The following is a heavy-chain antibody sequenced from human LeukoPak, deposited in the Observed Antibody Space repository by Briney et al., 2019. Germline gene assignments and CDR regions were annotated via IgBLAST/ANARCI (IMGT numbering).Heavy chain of an antibody. V-gene: IGHV1-18*01. CDR2: ISGYNYNT. J-gene: IGHJ4*02. Sequence: ASVKVSSKASGYSFTSYGISWVRQAPGQGLEWMGWISGYNYNTNYAQKFRGRVTMTTDTSTNTVDMELRSLRSDDTAVYYCARGKSVATAPRHLFDYWGQGTLVTVSS. CDR3: ARGKSVATAPRHLFDY. CDR1: GYSFTSYG. D-gene: IGHD5-12*01.